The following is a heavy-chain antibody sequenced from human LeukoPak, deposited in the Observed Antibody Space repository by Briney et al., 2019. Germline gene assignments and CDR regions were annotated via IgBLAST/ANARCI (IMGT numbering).Heavy chain of an antibody. CDR2: TYYRSKWYN. V-gene: IGHV6-1*01. D-gene: IGHD4-17*01. J-gene: IGHJ4*02. CDR3: ARGYGYRFDY. CDR1: GDSVSSNSAT. Sequence: SQTLSLTCAISGDSVSSNSATWHWNRQSPSIGLEWLSRTYYRSKWYNDYAVSVKSRIIINPDTSKNHSSLQLNSVTPEDTAVYYCARGYGYRFDYWGQGTLVTVSS.